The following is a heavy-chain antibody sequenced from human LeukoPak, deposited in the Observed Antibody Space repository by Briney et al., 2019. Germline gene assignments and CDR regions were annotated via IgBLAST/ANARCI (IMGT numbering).Heavy chain of an antibody. V-gene: IGHV4-39*01. CDR2: IYYSGST. D-gene: IGHD6-13*01. CDR1: GGSISSSSYY. CDR3: ARHVVAAAVIDY. Sequence: SETLSLTCTVSGGSISSSSYYWGWIRPPPGKGLEWSGSIYYSGSTYYNPSLKSRVTISVDTSKNQFSLKLSSVTAADTAVYYCARHVVAAAVIDYWGQGTLVTVSS. J-gene: IGHJ4*02.